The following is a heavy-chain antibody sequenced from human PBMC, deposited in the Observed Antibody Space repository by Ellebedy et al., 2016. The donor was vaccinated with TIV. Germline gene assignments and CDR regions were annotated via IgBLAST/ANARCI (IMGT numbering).Heavy chain of an antibody. V-gene: IGHV4-34*01. Sequence: SETLSLXXAVYGGSFSGYYWSWIRQPPGKGLEWIGEINHSGSTNYNPSLKSRATISVDTSKNQFSLKLSSVTAADTAVYYCARTYIVVVPAAKKIIYYVDYWGQGTLVTVSS. J-gene: IGHJ4*02. CDR2: INHSGST. D-gene: IGHD2-2*01. CDR1: GGSFSGYY. CDR3: ARTYIVVVPAAKKIIYYVDY.